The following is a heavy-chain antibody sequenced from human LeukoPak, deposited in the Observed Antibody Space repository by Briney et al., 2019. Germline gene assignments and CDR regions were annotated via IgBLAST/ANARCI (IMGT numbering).Heavy chain of an antibody. Sequence: PVKVSCKASGYTFTSYYMHWVRQAPGQGLEWMGIINPSGGSTSYAQKFQGRVTMTRDTSTSTVYMELSSLRSEDTAVYYCARDLDIVVVPAARGFDYWGQGTLVTVSS. V-gene: IGHV1-46*01. CDR3: ARDLDIVVVPAARGFDY. CDR2: INPSGGST. D-gene: IGHD2-2*03. J-gene: IGHJ4*02. CDR1: GYTFTSYY.